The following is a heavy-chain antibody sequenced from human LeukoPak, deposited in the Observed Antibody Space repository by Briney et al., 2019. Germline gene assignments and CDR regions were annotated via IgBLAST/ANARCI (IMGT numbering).Heavy chain of an antibody. CDR1: GGTFSSYA. J-gene: IGHJ6*03. D-gene: IGHD2-2*01. V-gene: IGHV1-69*05. CDR2: IIPIFGTA. Sequence: SVEVSCKASGGTFSSYAISWVRQALGQGLEWMGGIIPIFGTANYAQKFQGRVTITTDESTSTAYMELSSLRSEDTAVYYCAQVVPAAMGGYYYYYYTDVWGKGTTVTVSS. CDR3: AQVVPAAMGGYYYYYYTDV.